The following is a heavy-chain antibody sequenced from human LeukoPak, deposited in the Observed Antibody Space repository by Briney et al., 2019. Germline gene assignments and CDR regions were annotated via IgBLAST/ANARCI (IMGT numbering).Heavy chain of an antibody. CDR3: ARVPASYYYMDV. Sequence: ASVKVSCKASGYTFTSYDISWVRQAPGQGLEWMGWISAYNGNTNYAQKLQGRVTMTTDTSTSTAYMELRSLRSDDTAVYYCARVPASYYYMDVWGEGTTVTVSS. J-gene: IGHJ6*03. V-gene: IGHV1-18*01. CDR2: ISAYNGNT. D-gene: IGHD2-2*01. CDR1: GYTFTSYD.